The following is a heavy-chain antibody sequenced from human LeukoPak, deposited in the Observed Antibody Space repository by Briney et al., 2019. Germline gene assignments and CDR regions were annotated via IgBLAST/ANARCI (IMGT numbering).Heavy chain of an antibody. D-gene: IGHD2-15*01. CDR1: GCTFTDYY. V-gene: IGHV1-2*02. J-gene: IGHJ4*02. CDR2: INPKSGGT. Sequence: ASVKVSCKASGCTFTDYYIHWMWQASGQGLEWMGWINPKSGGTDYAQKFQGRVTMTMDTSISTVYMELRGLGPEDTALYYCAKVSKLGCSGGTCYSAFDYWGQGTLVTVSS. CDR3: AKVSKLGCSGGTCYSAFDY.